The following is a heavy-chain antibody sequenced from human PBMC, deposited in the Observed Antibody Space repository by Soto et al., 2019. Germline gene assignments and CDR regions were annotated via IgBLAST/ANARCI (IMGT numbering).Heavy chain of an antibody. CDR3: AREGYGTSSSSRGNFFDP. Sequence: QVQLIQSGAEVKKPGASVKVSCRPSGYTFTSYDINWVRQAAGQGLEWMGWMNPNSGNTGYARKFQGRLSMTTNTSISTAYMELSSLRSEDTAIYFCAREGYGTSSSSRGNFFDPWGPGTVVTVSS. CDR1: GYTFTSYD. CDR2: MNPNSGNT. V-gene: IGHV1-8*01. D-gene: IGHD6-6*01. J-gene: IGHJ5*02.